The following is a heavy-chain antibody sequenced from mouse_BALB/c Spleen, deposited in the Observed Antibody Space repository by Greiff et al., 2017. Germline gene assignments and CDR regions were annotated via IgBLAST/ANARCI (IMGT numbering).Heavy chain of an antibody. Sequence: EVKLMESGGGLVKPGGSLKLSCAASGFTFSSYAMSWVRQTPEKRLEWVASISSGGSTYYPDSVKGRFTISRDNARNILYLQMSSLRSEDTAMYYCARTYYDYDLYYAMDYWGQGTSVTVSS. D-gene: IGHD2-4*01. CDR1: GFTFSSYA. CDR3: ARTYYDYDLYYAMDY. J-gene: IGHJ4*01. V-gene: IGHV5-6-5*01. CDR2: ISSGGST.